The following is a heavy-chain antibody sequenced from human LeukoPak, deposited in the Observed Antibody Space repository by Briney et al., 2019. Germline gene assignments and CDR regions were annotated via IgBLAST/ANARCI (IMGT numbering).Heavy chain of an antibody. Sequence: GRSLRLSCAASGFPFSDYGMYWVRQAPGKGLEWLAVISHDGNNKYYADSVKGRFTISRDNSKNTLYLQMKSLRAEDTAVYYCAKGGGYEAQYYYYYLDVWGKGTTVTISS. CDR1: GFPFSDYG. D-gene: IGHD5-12*01. V-gene: IGHV3-30*18. CDR3: AKGGGYEAQYYYYYLDV. CDR2: ISHDGNNK. J-gene: IGHJ6*03.